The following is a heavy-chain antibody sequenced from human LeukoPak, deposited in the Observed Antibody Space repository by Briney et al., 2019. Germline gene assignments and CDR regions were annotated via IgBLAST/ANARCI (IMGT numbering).Heavy chain of an antibody. V-gene: IGHV3-23*01. D-gene: IGHD6-6*01. CDR2: IGGSGGST. Sequence: QPGGSLRLSCAASGFTFSSYWMHWVRQAPGKGLEWVSAIGGSGGSTYYADSVKGRFTISRDNSKDTLYLQMNSLRAKDTAVYYCAEVLSSSSGYRAFDIWGQGTMVTVSS. J-gene: IGHJ3*02. CDR1: GFTFSSYW. CDR3: AEVLSSSSGYRAFDI.